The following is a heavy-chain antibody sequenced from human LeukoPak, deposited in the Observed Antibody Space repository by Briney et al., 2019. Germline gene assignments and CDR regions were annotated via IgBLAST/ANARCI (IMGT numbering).Heavy chain of an antibody. D-gene: IGHD6-19*01. V-gene: IGHV3-7*01. Sequence: PGGSLRLSCAASGFTFGNAWMSWVRQAPGKGLEWVANIKQDGSEKYYVDSVKGRFTISRDNAKNSLYLQMNSLRAEDTAVYYCARRSQFPGIAVAGTIMDAFDIWGQGTMVTVSS. CDR3: ARRSQFPGIAVAGTIMDAFDI. CDR1: GFTFGNAW. CDR2: IKQDGSEK. J-gene: IGHJ3*02.